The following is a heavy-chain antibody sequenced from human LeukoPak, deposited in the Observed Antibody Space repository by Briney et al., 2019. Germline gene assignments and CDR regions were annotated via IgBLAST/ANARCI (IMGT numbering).Heavy chain of an antibody. J-gene: IGHJ6*02. V-gene: IGHV3-48*01. CDR1: GFTFSTHV. CDR2: ITSSSSTL. Sequence: GGSLRLPCAASGFTFSTHVMHWVRQAPGKGLELISSITSSSSTLHYADSVKGRFTISRDNVKKSLYLQMNSLRAEDTAIYYCARGNMAVWGQGTTVTVSS. CDR3: ARGNMAV.